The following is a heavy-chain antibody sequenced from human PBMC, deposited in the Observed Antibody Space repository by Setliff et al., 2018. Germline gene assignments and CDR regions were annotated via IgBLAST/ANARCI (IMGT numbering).Heavy chain of an antibody. CDR3: ARVSQYSSGWYYYYYYGMDV. Sequence: KASETLSLTCTVSGGSISSGSYYWSWTRQPAGKGLEWIGRIYTSGSTNYNPSLKSRVTISVDKSKNQFSLKLSSVTAADTAVYYCARVSQYSSGWYYYYYYGMDVWGQGTTVTVSS. J-gene: IGHJ6*02. V-gene: IGHV4-61*02. CDR2: IYTSGST. D-gene: IGHD6-19*01. CDR1: GGSISSGSYY.